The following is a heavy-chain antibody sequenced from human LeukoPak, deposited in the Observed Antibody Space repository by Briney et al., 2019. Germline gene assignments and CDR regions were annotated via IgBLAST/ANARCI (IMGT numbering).Heavy chain of an antibody. Sequence: PGGSLRLSCAASGFTVSSNYMSWVRQAPGKGLEWVSVIYSGGSTYYADSVKGRFTISRDNSKNTLYLQMNSLRAEDTAVYYCARDGCSGGSCYSVWGQGTLVTVSS. D-gene: IGHD2-15*01. J-gene: IGHJ4*02. CDR2: IYSGGST. CDR1: GFTVSSNY. V-gene: IGHV3-53*01. CDR3: ARDGCSGGSCYSV.